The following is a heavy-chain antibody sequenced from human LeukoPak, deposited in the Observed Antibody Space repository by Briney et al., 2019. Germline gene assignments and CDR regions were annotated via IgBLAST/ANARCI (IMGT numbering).Heavy chain of an antibody. CDR1: GFTLDDYA. Sequence: GGSLRLSCAASGFTLDDYAMHWVRQAPGKGLEWVSLISGDGGSTYYADSVKGRFTISRDNSKNSLYVQMNSLRTEDTALYYCAKDMYSSFDYWGQGTLVTVSS. CDR2: ISGDGGST. J-gene: IGHJ4*02. D-gene: IGHD2-15*01. V-gene: IGHV3-43*02. CDR3: AKDMYSSFDY.